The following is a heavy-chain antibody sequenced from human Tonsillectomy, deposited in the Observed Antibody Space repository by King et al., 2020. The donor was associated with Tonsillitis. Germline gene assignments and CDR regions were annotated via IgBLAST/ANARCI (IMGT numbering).Heavy chain of an antibody. CDR1: GYSFTSYW. J-gene: IGHJ6*02. Sequence: QLVQSGAEVKKPGEALKISCKGSGYSFTSYWIGWVRQMPGKGLEWMGIIYPGDSDTRNSPSFQGQVSISADKSISTAYLQWGSLKASDTAMYYCARLGTLSKSRARGDYYYYGMDVWGQGTTVTVSS. CDR3: ARLGTLSKSRARGDYYYYGMDV. V-gene: IGHV5-51*01. CDR2: IYPGDSDT. D-gene: IGHD7-27*01.